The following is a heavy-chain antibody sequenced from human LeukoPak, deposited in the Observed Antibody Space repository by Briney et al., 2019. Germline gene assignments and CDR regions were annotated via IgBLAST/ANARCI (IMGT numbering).Heavy chain of an antibody. CDR3: ARDLGAPHFDL. CDR1: GFTFRHYS. Sequence: GGSLRLSCAASGFTFRHYSMNWVRQAPGKGLEWVSFISSSSTDIYYADSVKGRFSISRDNANNSLFLQMNSLRAEDTAVYFCARDLGAPHFDLWGQGTMVTVSS. D-gene: IGHD4/OR15-4a*01. CDR2: ISSSSTDI. V-gene: IGHV3-48*01. J-gene: IGHJ3*01.